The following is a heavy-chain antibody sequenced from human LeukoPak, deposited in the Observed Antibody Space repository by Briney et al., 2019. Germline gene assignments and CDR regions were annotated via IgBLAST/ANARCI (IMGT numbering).Heavy chain of an antibody. J-gene: IGHJ5*02. CDR1: GFTVSSNY. D-gene: IGHD1-26*01. CDR3: ARSTFVGGSLWFDP. Sequence: GGSLRLSCAASGFTVSSNYMSWVRQAPGKGLEWVSVIYSGGSTYYADSVKGRFTISRDNSKNTLYLQMNSLRAEDTAVYYCARSTFVGGSLWFDPWGQGTLVTVSS. CDR2: IYSGGST. V-gene: IGHV3-53*01.